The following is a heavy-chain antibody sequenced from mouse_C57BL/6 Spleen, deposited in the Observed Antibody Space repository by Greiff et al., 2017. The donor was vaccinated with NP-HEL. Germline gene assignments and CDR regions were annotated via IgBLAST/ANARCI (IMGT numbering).Heavy chain of an antibody. CDR2: IDPEDGDT. Sequence: EVQLQQSGAELVRPGASVKLSCTASGFNIKDYYMHWVKQRPEQGLEWIGRIDPEDGDTEYAPKFQGKATMTADTSSNTAYLQLSSLTSEYTAVSYCTAITTVRSYGYFDVWGTGTTVTVSS. D-gene: IGHD1-1*01. J-gene: IGHJ1*03. V-gene: IGHV14-1*01. CDR3: TAITTVRSYGYFDV. CDR1: GFNIKDYY.